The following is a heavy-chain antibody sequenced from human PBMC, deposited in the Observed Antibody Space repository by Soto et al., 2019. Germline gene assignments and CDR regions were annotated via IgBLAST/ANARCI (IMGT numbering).Heavy chain of an antibody. D-gene: IGHD6-6*01. CDR3: AKDTRTRPPRYYFDY. V-gene: IGHV3-23*01. Sequence: GGSLSLSCAASGFTFSSYAMSWVRQAPGKGLEWVSAISGSGGSTYYADSVKGRFTITRDNSKNTLYLQMNSLRAEDTAVYYCAKDTRTRPPRYYFDYWGQGTLVTVSS. CDR2: ISGSGGST. CDR1: GFTFSSYA. J-gene: IGHJ4*02.